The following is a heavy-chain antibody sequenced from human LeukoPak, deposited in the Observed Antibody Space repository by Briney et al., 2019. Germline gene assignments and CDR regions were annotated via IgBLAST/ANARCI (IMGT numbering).Heavy chain of an antibody. J-gene: IGHJ4*02. CDR2: IDHRGSA. CDR3: TSLFSASGTFDS. CDR1: GASLSDYY. V-gene: IGHV4-34*01. D-gene: IGHD3-10*01. Sequence: PSETLSLTCAVHGASLSDYYWTWIRQSPEKGLECIGAIDHRGSANYNPSLESRITISLDTSKNQFSLNLASVTAADTAVYYCTSLFSASGTFDSWGQGTLVAVSS.